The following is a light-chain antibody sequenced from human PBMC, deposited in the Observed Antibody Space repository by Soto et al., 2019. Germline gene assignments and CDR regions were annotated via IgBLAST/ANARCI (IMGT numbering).Light chain of an antibody. V-gene: IGLV2-14*01. Sequence: QSVLTQPASVSGSPGQSITISCTGTSSDVGGYNYVSWYQQHQGKAPKLMIYEVSNRPSGVSTRFSGSKSGNTASLTISGLQAEDEADDYCRSYTSSRTVVFGGGTQLTVL. CDR3: RSYTSSRTVV. CDR2: EVS. J-gene: IGLJ2*01. CDR1: SSDVGGYNY.